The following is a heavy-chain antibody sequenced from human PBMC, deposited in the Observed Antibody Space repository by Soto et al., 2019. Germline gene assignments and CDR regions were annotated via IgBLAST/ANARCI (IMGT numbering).Heavy chain of an antibody. J-gene: IGHJ4*02. CDR1: GFTVSNNY. CDR3: ARNGWGMATVAM. Sequence: EVQLVESGGGLVQPGGSLRLSCTASGFTVSNNYMIWFRLPPGKGLEWVSLIYSGGTTYYADSVKGRFTISRDNSKNTLYLQMNSLRVEDTAVYYCARNGWGMATVAMWGPGTLVTVSS. CDR2: IYSGGTT. V-gene: IGHV3-53*01. D-gene: IGHD4-4*01.